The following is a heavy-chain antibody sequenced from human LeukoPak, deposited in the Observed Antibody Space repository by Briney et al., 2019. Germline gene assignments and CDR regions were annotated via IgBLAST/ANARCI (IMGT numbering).Heavy chain of an antibody. Sequence: SETLSLTCTVSGDSISSYYWGWIRQPPGKGLEWIGSIYYSGSTYYNPSLKSRVTISVDTSKNQFSLKLSSVTAADTAVYYCARRRTTYYYDSSGYSQLVYYYYMDVWGKGTTVTVSS. CDR2: IYYSGST. V-gene: IGHV4-39*01. CDR3: ARRRTTYYYDSSGYSQLVYYYYMDV. D-gene: IGHD3-22*01. CDR1: GDSISSYY. J-gene: IGHJ6*03.